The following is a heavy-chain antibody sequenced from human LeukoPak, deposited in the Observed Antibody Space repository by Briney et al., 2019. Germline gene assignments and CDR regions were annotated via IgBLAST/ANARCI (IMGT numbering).Heavy chain of an antibody. CDR2: ISGSGGST. D-gene: IGHD3-9*01. J-gene: IGHJ6*03. V-gene: IGHV3-23*01. CDR3: AKDPQYYDILTGYSLGYYYYYMDV. Sequence: GGSLRLSCAASGFTFSSYGMSWVRQAPGKGLEWVSAISGSGGSTYYADSVKGRFTISRDNSKNTLYLQMNSLRAEDTAVYYCAKDPQYYDILTGYSLGYYYYYMDVWGKGTTVTISS. CDR1: GFTFSSYG.